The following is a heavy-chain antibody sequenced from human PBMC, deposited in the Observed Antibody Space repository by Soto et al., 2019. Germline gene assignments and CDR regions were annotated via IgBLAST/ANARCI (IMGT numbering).Heavy chain of an antibody. Sequence: SQTLSLTCAISGDSVSSNSAAWNWIRQSPSRGLEWLGGTYYRSKWYNDYAVSVKSRITINPDTSKNQFSLQLNSVTPEDTAVYYCARVWNYVGYYYYGMDVWGQGTTVTVSS. V-gene: IGHV6-1*01. J-gene: IGHJ6*02. CDR1: GDSVSSNSAA. CDR3: ARVWNYVGYYYYGMDV. D-gene: IGHD1-7*01. CDR2: TYYRSKWYN.